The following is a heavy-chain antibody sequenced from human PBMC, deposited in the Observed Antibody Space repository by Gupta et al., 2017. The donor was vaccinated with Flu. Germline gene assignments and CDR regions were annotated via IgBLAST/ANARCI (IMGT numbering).Heavy chain of an antibody. CDR2: ISSSGNTI. V-gene: IGHV3-48*03. J-gene: IGHJ6*02. CDR1: GFTFSSYQ. D-gene: IGHD5-18*01. Sequence: EVQLVESGGGLVQPGGSLRLSCAASGFTFSSYQMNWVRQAPGKGLEWVSYISSSGNTIYYADSVKGRFTISRDNAKNSLYLQMNSLRDEDTAVYYCARGPAMVIREDYYYYGLDVWCQGTTGTVSS. CDR3: ARGPAMVIREDYYYYGLDV.